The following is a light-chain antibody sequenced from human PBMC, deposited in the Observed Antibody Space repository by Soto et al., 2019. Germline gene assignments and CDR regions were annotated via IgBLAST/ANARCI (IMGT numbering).Light chain of an antibody. Sequence: QSALTQPASVSGSPGQSITISCTGTRSDIGAHDYVSWYRQHPGKAPQLLIYEVTNRPSGVSPRFSGSKSANTASLTISGLQVEDEADYYCSSHTSSAAVVFGGGTKLTVL. CDR2: EVT. CDR3: SSHTSSAAVV. CDR1: RSDIGAHDY. V-gene: IGLV2-14*01. J-gene: IGLJ2*01.